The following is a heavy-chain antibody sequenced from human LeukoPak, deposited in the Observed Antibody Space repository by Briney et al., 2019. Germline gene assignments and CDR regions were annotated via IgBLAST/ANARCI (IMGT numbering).Heavy chain of an antibody. CDR3: AKDIVVVPAANNWFDP. CDR2: ISGSAGST. J-gene: IGHJ5*02. V-gene: IGHV3-23*01. Sequence: GGSLRLSCAASGFTFSNYAMNWVRQAPGKGLEWVSGISGSAGSTYYADSVKGRFTVSRDNSKNTLYLQMNSLRAEDTAVYYCAKDIVVVPAANNWFDPWGQGTLVTVSS. CDR1: GFTFSNYA. D-gene: IGHD2-2*01.